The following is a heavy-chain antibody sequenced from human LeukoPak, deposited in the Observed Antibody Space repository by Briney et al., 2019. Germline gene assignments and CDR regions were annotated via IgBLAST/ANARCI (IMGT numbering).Heavy chain of an antibody. J-gene: IGHJ4*02. V-gene: IGHV3-23*01. CDR1: GFTFSSYG. CDR3: AKDSYRDTGY. CDR2: ISGSGGST. Sequence: GGSLSLSCAASGFTFSSYGMHWVRQAPGKGLEWVSAISGSGGSTYYADSVKGRFTISRDNSKNTLYLQMNSQRAEDRAVYYCAKDSYRDTGYWGQGTLVTVSS. D-gene: IGHD3-10*01.